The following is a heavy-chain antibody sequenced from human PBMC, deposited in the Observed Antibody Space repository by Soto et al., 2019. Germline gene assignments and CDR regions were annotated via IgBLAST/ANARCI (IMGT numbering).Heavy chain of an antibody. CDR3: ARLELDDYIWGSYRYYFDY. CDR1: GGSISSSSYY. J-gene: IGHJ4*02. Sequence: QLQLQESGPGLVKPSETLSLTCTVSGGSISSSSYYWGWIRQPPGKGLEWIGSIYYSGSTYYNPSLKIRVTISVDTSKNQFSLKLSSVTAADTAVYYCARLELDDYIWGSYRYYFDYWGQGTLVTVSS. CDR2: IYYSGST. V-gene: IGHV4-39*01. D-gene: IGHD3-16*02.